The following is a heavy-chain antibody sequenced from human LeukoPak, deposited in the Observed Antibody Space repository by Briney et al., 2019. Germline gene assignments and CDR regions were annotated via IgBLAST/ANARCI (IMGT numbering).Heavy chain of an antibody. CDR3: ARDTLTYSSGWYRQ. CDR1: GYTFTSYG. J-gene: IGHJ4*02. CDR2: ISAYNGNT. D-gene: IGHD6-13*01. V-gene: IGHV1-18*01. Sequence: ASVKVSCKASGYTFTSYGISWVRQAPGQGLEWMGWISAYNGNTNYAQKLQGRVTMTTDTSTSTAYMELRSLRSDDTAVYYCARDTLTYSSGWYRQWGQGTLVTVSS.